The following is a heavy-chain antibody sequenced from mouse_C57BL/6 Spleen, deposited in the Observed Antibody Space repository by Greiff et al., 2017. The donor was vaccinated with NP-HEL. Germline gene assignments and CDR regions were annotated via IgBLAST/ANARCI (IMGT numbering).Heavy chain of an antibody. CDR1: GFTFSSYA. CDR2: ISDGGSYT. V-gene: IGHV5-4*03. D-gene: IGHD1-1*01. Sequence: EVKLVESGGGLVKPGGSLKLSCAASGFTFSSYAMSWVRQTPEKRLEWVATISDGGSYTYYPDNVKGRFTISRDNAKNNLYLQMSHLKSEDTAMYYCARAVTTVVVPHFDYWGQGTTLTVSS. J-gene: IGHJ2*01. CDR3: ARAVTTVVVPHFDY.